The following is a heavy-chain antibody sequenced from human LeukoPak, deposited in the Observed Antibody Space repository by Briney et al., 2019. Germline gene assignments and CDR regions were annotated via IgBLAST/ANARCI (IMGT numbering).Heavy chain of an antibody. CDR1: GYTFTSYY. CDR3: ARWWDRDWFDP. D-gene: IGHD1-26*01. J-gene: IGHJ5*02. V-gene: IGHV1-46*01. Sequence: ASVKVSCKASGYTFTSYYMHWVRQAPGQGLEWMGIINPSGGSTSYAQKFQGRVTMTTDTSTSTAYMELRSLRSDDTAVYYCARWWDRDWFDPWGQGTLVTVSS. CDR2: INPSGGST.